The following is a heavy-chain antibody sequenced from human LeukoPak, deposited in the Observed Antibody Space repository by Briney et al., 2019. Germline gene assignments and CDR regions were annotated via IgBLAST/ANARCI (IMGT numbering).Heavy chain of an antibody. CDR1: GFTFSSYV. Sequence: GGSLRLSCAASGFTFSSYVMHWVRQAPGKGLEWVSAISGSGGSTYYADSVKGRFTISRDNSKNTLYLQMNSLRAEDTAVYYCAKGPEYYDFWSGYYPDAFDIWGQGTMVTVSS. J-gene: IGHJ3*02. V-gene: IGHV3-23*01. D-gene: IGHD3-3*01. CDR3: AKGPEYYDFWSGYYPDAFDI. CDR2: ISGSGGST.